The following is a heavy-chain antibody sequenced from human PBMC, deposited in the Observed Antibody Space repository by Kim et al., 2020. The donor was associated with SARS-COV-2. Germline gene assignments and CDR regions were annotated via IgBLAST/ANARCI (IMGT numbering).Heavy chain of an antibody. V-gene: IGHV7-4-1*02. J-gene: IGHJ5*02. D-gene: IGHD3-22*01. CDR3: ARGSLLRQLNWFDP. Sequence: ASVKVSCKASGYTFTSYAMNWVRQAPGQGLEWMGWINTNTGNPTYAQGFTGRFVFSLDTSVSTAYLQISSLKAEDTAVYYCARGSLLRQLNWFDPWGQGTLVTVSS. CDR2: INTNTGNP. CDR1: GYTFTSYA.